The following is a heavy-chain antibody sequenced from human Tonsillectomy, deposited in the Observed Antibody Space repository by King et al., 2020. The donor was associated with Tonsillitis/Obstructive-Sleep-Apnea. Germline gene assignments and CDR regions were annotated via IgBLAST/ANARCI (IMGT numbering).Heavy chain of an antibody. CDR2: ICIIIGTE. CDR3: ARGNRNSFDI. V-gene: IGHV3-48*02. CDR1: GFRFRTHG. Sequence: VQLVESGGGLVQPGGSRRLSCAASGFRFRTHGMNWGRQAPGKGLWGVLFICIIIGTEFYADSLRGRFTISADDAKSSLFLQMNSLTDADTAVYFCARGNRNSFDIWGQGTMVTVSS. J-gene: IGHJ3*02.